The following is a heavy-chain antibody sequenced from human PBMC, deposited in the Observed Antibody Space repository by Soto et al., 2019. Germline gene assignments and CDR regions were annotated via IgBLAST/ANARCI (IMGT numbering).Heavy chain of an antibody. D-gene: IGHD2-15*01. J-gene: IGHJ5*02. CDR2: IYYSGST. Sequence: QVQLQESGPGLVKPSQTLSLTCTVSGGSISSGGYYWSWIRQHPGKGLEWIGYIYYSGSTYYNPSLKSRVTISVDTSKNQFSLKLSSVTAADTAVYYCARDLESCSGGSCYGMWGWFDPWGQGTLVTVSS. V-gene: IGHV4-31*03. CDR1: GGSISSGGYY. CDR3: ARDLESCSGGSCYGMWGWFDP.